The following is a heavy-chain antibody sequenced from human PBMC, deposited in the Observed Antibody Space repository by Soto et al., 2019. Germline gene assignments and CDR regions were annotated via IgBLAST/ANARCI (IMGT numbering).Heavy chain of an antibody. CDR2: IYYSGST. CDR3: AATLTGYCSSTSCRRSPYYYGMDV. J-gene: IGHJ6*04. Sequence: PSETLSLTCTVSGGSISSGGYYWSWIRQHPGKGLEWIGYIYYSGSTYYNPSLKSRVTISVDTSKNQSSLKLSSVTAADTAVYYCAATLTGYCSSTSCRRSPYYYGMDVWGKGTTGTVSS. D-gene: IGHD2-2*03. CDR1: GGSISSGGYY. V-gene: IGHV4-31*03.